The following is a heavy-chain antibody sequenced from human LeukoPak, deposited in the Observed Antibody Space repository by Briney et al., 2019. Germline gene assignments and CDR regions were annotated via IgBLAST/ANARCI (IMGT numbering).Heavy chain of an antibody. D-gene: IGHD3/OR15-3a*01. V-gene: IGHV3-74*01. Sequence: PGGSLRLSCAASGFSFRSYWIYWLRQAPGKGLVYVSRINNDGGGTTYTDSVKGRFTISRDNAKSEVSLQMNSLRVEDTAMYYCARGGLDHAFDIWGQGTMVTVSS. J-gene: IGHJ3*02. CDR3: ARGGLDHAFDI. CDR1: GFSFRSYW. CDR2: INNDGGGT.